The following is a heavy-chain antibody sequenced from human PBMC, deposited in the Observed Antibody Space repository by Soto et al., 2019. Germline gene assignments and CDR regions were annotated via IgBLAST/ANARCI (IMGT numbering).Heavy chain of an antibody. V-gene: IGHV1-18*01. CDR2: ISTYNGNT. CDR1: GYTFITYG. J-gene: IGHJ4*02. CDR3: ARGPTDYYDNSANYFLDY. D-gene: IGHD3-22*01. Sequence: QVQLVQSGAEVKKPGASVKVSCKASGYTFITYGVSWVRQAPGQGLDWLGGISTYNGNTRYAERLQGRVTMTTDTTTNTAYMELSNLRSDDTAVYYCARGPTDYYDNSANYFLDYWGQGTLVTVSS.